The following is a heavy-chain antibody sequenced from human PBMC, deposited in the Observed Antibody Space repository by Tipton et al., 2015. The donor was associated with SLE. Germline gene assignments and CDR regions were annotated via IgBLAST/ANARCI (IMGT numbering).Heavy chain of an antibody. J-gene: IGHJ4*02. CDR3: ARRRYNYYYFDY. D-gene: IGHD1-1*01. CDR2: IYYSGST. Sequence: LRLSCTVSGGSISSYYWSWIRQPPGKGLEWIGYIYYSGSTYYNPSLKSRVTISVDTSKNQFSLKLSSVTAADTAVYYCARRRYNYYYFDYWGQGTLVTVSS. CDR1: GGSISSYY. V-gene: IGHV4-59*12.